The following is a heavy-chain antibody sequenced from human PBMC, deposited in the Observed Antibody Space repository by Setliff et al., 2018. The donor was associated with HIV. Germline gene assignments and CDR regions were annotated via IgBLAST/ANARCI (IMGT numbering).Heavy chain of an antibody. V-gene: IGHV3-30*01. CDR3: AREDTHYYDSSGYYSSYFDY. Sequence: PGGSLRLSCAASGFKGNSDGMHWVSKAQGKGLEWVALISYDGSNKYYADSVKGRFTISRDNSKTTLYLQMNSLRAEDTAVYYCAREDTHYYDSSGYYSSYFDYWGQGTLVTVSS. D-gene: IGHD3-22*01. CDR2: ISYDGSNK. CDR1: GFKGNSDG. J-gene: IGHJ4*02.